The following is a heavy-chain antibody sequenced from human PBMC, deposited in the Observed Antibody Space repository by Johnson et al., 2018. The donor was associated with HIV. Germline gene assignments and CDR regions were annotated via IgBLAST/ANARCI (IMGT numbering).Heavy chain of an antibody. D-gene: IGHD7-27*01. CDR3: ARAWGDLAPDAFDI. J-gene: IGHJ3*02. CDR2: IKQDGSEK. Sequence: VQLVESGGGVVQPGRSLRLSCAASGFTFSSYWMSWVRQAPGKGLEWVANIKQDGSEKYYVDSVKGRFTISRDNAKNTLFLQMNSLRAGDTAVYYCARAWGDLAPDAFDIWGLGTMVTVSS. V-gene: IGHV3-7*01. CDR1: GFTFSSYW.